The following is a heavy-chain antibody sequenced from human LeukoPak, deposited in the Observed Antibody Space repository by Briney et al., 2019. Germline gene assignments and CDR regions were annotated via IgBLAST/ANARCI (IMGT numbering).Heavy chain of an antibody. V-gene: IGHV4-34*01. CDR3: ARGRGMITFGGVIAHYYYYMDV. D-gene: IGHD3-16*02. J-gene: IGHJ6*03. Sequence: SETLSLTCAVYGGSFSGYYWSWIRQPPGKGLEWIGEINHSGSTNYNPSLKSRVTISVDTSKNQFSLKLSSVTAADTAVYYCARGRGMITFGGVIAHYYYYMDVWGKGTTVTVSS. CDR2: INHSGST. CDR1: GGSFSGYY.